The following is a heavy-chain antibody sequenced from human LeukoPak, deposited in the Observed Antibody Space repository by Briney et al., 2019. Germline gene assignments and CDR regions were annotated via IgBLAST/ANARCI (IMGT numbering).Heavy chain of an antibody. D-gene: IGHD6-19*01. Sequence: PGGSLRLSCAASGFTFSTYPMHWVRRAPGRGLEWVTVISNDGSNGYYAVSVKGRFTISRDNSQNTLYVQMSSLSPEDTAVYYCVREVSSGSFDYWGQGTLVTVSS. CDR3: VREVSSGSFDY. J-gene: IGHJ4*02. V-gene: IGHV3-30*14. CDR1: GFTFSTYP. CDR2: ISNDGSNG.